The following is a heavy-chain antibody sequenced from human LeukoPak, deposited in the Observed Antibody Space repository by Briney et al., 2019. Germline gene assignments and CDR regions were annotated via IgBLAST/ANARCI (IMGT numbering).Heavy chain of an antibody. J-gene: IGHJ6*03. CDR2: INPNSGGT. V-gene: IGHV1-2*02. CDR1: GYTFTGYY. D-gene: IGHD2-15*01. CDR3: ARDRGVDYCSGGSCSHYYYYMDV. Sequence: ASVKVSCKASGYTFTGYYMHWVRQAPGRGLEWMGWINPNSGGTNYAQKFQGRVTMNRDTSISTAYMELSRLRSDDTAVYYCARDRGVDYCSGGSCSHYYYYMDVWGKGTTVTISS.